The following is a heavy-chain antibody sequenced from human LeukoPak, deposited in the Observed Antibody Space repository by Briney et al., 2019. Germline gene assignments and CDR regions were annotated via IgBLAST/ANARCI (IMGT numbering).Heavy chain of an antibody. Sequence: GSLRLSCAASGFTFSSYAMSWVRQAPGKGLEWVSAIGGSGGTTYYADSVKGRFTISRDNSKITLYLQMNSLRAEDTAVYYCAKEDYCDYSYHFDYWGQGTLVTVSS. CDR1: GFTFSSYA. CDR2: IGGSGGTT. V-gene: IGHV3-23*01. D-gene: IGHD4-17*01. J-gene: IGHJ4*02. CDR3: AKEDYCDYSYHFDY.